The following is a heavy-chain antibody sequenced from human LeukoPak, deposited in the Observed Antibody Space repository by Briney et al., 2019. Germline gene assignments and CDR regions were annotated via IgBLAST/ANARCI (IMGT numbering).Heavy chain of an antibody. V-gene: IGHV4-61*02. Sequence: SETLSLTCTVSGGSISSGSYYWSWIRLPAGKGLEWIGRIYTSGSTNYHPSLKSRVTISVDTSKNQFSLKLSSVTAADTAVYYCARDQLSWEPPGNWFDPWGQGTLVTVSS. CDR2: IYTSGST. J-gene: IGHJ5*02. D-gene: IGHD1-26*01. CDR1: GGSISSGSYY. CDR3: ARDQLSWEPPGNWFDP.